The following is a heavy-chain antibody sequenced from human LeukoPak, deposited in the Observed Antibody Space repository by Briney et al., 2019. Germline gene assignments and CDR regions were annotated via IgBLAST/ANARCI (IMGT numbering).Heavy chain of an antibody. Sequence: SEPLSLTCTVSGASISGYYWSWIRQSQGKTLEWIGYIHSTGSTNYNPSLKSRVTISADTSKNQFSLKLNSVTAADTAVYYCTRDRYSLSNWSPGTLVTVSS. J-gene: IGHJ4*02. V-gene: IGHV4-59*01. CDR1: GASISGYY. CDR2: IHSTGST. D-gene: IGHD2-15*01. CDR3: TRDRYSLSN.